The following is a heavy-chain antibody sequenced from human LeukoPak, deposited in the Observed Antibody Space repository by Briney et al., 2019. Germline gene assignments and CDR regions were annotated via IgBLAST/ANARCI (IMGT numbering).Heavy chain of an antibody. CDR1: GGTFSSYA. Sequence: SVKVSCKASGGTFSSYAISWVRQAPGQGLEWMGGIIPIFGTANYAQKFQGRVTITAGESTSTAYMELSSLRSEDTAVYYCARGVTPSLDGYHGMDVWGQGTTVTVSS. CDR3: ARGVTPSLDGYHGMDV. CDR2: IIPIFGTA. V-gene: IGHV1-69*01. J-gene: IGHJ6*02. D-gene: IGHD5-18*01.